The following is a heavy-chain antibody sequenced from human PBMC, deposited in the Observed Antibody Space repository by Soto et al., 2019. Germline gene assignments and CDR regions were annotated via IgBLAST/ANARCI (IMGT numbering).Heavy chain of an antibody. Sequence: PSETLSLTCALYGVSFSAYYWSWIRQPPGKGLEWIGEINHSGGTSYNPSLKSRVTISVDTSKSQFSLKLTSVTAADRAVYYCARGSVDTVDSSGFYDYWGQGTPFTVSS. CDR2: INHSGGT. J-gene: IGHJ4*02. D-gene: IGHD3-22*01. CDR3: ARGSVDTVDSSGFYDY. CDR1: GVSFSAYY. V-gene: IGHV4-34*01.